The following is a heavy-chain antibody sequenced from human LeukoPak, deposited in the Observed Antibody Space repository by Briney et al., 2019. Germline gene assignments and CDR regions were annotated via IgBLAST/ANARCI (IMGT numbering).Heavy chain of an antibody. V-gene: IGHV3-30*18. D-gene: IGHD3-10*01. CDR2: ISYDGSNK. Sequence: PGGSLRLSCAASGFSLSTYGVSWVRQPPGKGLEWVAVISYDGSNKYYADSVKGRFTISRDNSKNTLYLQMNSLRAEDTAVYYCAKDGLLWFGELSYYFDYWGQGTLVTVSS. J-gene: IGHJ4*02. CDR1: GFSLSTYG. CDR3: AKDGLLWFGELSYYFDY.